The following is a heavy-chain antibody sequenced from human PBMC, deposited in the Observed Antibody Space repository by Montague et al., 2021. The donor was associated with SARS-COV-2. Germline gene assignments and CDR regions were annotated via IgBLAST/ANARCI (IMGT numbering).Heavy chain of an antibody. V-gene: IGHV2-5*01. CDR1: GSSLSTSAVG. Sequence: PALVKPTQTLTLTCSFSGSSLSTSAVGVGWIRQPPGKALEWLAVIYWNDDKYYDPSLNSRLTITKDTSKNQVVLTMTNMDPVDTATYYCTHRIQNLNGFQXWGQGTLVTVSS. D-gene: IGHD2-8*01. J-gene: IGHJ1*01. CDR2: IYWNDDK. CDR3: THRIQNLNGFQX.